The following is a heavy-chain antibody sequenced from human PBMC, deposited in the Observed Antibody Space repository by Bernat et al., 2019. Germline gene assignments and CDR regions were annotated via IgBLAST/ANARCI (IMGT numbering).Heavy chain of an antibody. Sequence: QVQVVQSGAEVKTPGAAVKVSCKTSGYTFTTHAIHWVRQAPGQRLEWMGWINTGNGDTKYSQKFQGRFTITRDTSATTAYMDLSSLRSEDTAMYYCVRDLVAGILDYWGQGTLVTVSS. CDR1: GYTFTTHA. CDR2: INTGNGDT. CDR3: VRDLVAGILDY. V-gene: IGHV1-3*04. J-gene: IGHJ4*02. D-gene: IGHD6-19*01.